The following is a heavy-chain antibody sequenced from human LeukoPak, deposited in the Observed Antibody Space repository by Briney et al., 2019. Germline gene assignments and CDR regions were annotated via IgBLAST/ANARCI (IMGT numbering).Heavy chain of an antibody. CDR2: IYYSGST. CDR1: GGSISSYY. V-gene: IGHV4-59*01. Sequence: SGTLSLTCTVSGGSISSYYWSWIRQPPGKGLEWIGYIYYSGSTSYNPSLKSRVTISVDTSKNQFSLKLSSVTAADTAVYYCARRVYSSSWSYYFDYWGQGTLVTVSS. CDR3: ARRVYSSSWSYYFDY. J-gene: IGHJ4*02. D-gene: IGHD6-13*01.